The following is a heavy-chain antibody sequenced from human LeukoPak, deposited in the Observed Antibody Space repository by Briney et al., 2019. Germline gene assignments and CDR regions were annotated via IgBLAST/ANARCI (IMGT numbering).Heavy chain of an antibody. J-gene: IGHJ6*02. CDR2: IKQDGSEK. Sequence: GGSLRLSCAASGFTFSSYWMSWPPQAPGKGLEWVANIKQDGSEKYYVDSVKGRFTISRDNAKNSLYLQMNSLRAEDTAVYYCARELAVAGTVYYYYYGMDVWGQGTTVTVSS. CDR1: GFTFSSYW. D-gene: IGHD6-19*01. V-gene: IGHV3-7*01. CDR3: ARELAVAGTVYYYYYGMDV.